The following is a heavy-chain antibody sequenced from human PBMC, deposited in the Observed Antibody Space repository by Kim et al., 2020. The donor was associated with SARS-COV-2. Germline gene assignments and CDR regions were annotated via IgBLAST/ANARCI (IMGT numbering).Heavy chain of an antibody. D-gene: IGHD1-26*01. Sequence: ASVKVSCKASGYTFTSYGISWVRQAPGQGLEWMGWISAYNGNTNYAQKLQGRVTMTTNTSTSPAYTELRSLRSDDTAVYYCARVRGRWELNYFDYWGQGTLDTVSS. CDR1: GYTFTSYG. V-gene: IGHV1-18*04. CDR3: ARVRGRWELNYFDY. J-gene: IGHJ4*02. CDR2: ISAYNGNT.